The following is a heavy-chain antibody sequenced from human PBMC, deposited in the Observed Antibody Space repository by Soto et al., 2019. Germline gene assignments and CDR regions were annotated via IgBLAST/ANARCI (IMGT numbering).Heavy chain of an antibody. CDR1: GFTFSNYW. D-gene: IGHD3-10*01. V-gene: IGHV3-74*01. J-gene: IGHJ4*02. CDR3: ARGYSGSARAY. Sequence: EVQLEESGGGLVQPGGSVRLSCAASGFTFSNYWMYWVRQAPGKGLVWVSRIPGDGSSTAYADSVKGRFTISRDNAKNTLYLQMNSLTGEDTAVYYCARGYSGSARAYWGQGTLVTVSS. CDR2: IPGDGSST.